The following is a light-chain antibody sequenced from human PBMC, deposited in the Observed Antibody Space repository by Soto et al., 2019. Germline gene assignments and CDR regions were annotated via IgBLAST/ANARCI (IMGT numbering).Light chain of an antibody. V-gene: IGKV1-39*01. J-gene: IGKJ1*01. CDR2: AAS. CDR1: QSISNF. Sequence: DIQMTQSPSSLSASVGDRVTITCRASQSISNFLNWYQQRQGQVPKLLIYAASTLHTGVPSRFSGSGSGTDFTLTITSLQPEDFTTYYCQQSHSTPPPFGQGTKVEIK. CDR3: QQSHSTPPP.